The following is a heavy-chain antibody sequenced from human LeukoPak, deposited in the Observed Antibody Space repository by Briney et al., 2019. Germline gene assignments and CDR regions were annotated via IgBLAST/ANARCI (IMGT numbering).Heavy chain of an antibody. D-gene: IGHD3-16*01. J-gene: IGHJ4*02. CDR1: GFTFSNYG. CDR2: ISYDGSNK. V-gene: IGHV3-30*03. Sequence: GGSLRLSCAASGFTFSNYGMHWVRQAPGKGLEWVAVISYDGSNKYYADSVKGRFTISRDNAQNSLYLQMNSLRDEDTAVYYCARDKDWGFDYWGQGTLVTVSS. CDR3: ARDKDWGFDY.